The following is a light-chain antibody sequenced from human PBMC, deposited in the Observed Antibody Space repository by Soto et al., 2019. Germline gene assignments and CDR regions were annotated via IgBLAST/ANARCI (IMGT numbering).Light chain of an antibody. CDR3: QQNYSATWT. V-gene: IGKV1-39*01. CDR1: QGISTY. Sequence: DIPVNKSVASVSASVSDRLAITCRASQGISTYLNWYQQKPGKAPKLLIYAASTLQSGVPSRFSGSGSETDFTLTISSLQPEDFATYSCQQNYSATWTVGQGTKVDI. CDR2: AAS. J-gene: IGKJ1*01.